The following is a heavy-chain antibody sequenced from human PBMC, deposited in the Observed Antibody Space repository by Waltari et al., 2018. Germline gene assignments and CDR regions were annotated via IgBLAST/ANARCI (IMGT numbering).Heavy chain of an antibody. CDR3: ARLDYSALRRGCDP. Sequence: QLQLQESGPGLVKPSETLSLTCTVPGDSISSDSYYWAWLRQPLGKGLAGIGTVHFTGPTHYNPSPESRVTISVDTSNNQFSLKLTSVTAADTAIYYCARLDYSALRRGCDPWGQGTLVTVSS. V-gene: IGHV4-39*01. CDR1: GDSISSDSYY. D-gene: IGHD4-4*01. J-gene: IGHJ5*02. CDR2: VHFTGPT.